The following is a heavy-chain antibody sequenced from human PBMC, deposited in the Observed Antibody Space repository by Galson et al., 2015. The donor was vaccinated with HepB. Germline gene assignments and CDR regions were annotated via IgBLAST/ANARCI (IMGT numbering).Heavy chain of an antibody. CDR2: ISSSSSYI. V-gene: IGHV3-21*01. D-gene: IGHD5-18*01. J-gene: IGHJ4*02. CDR1: GFTFSSYS. CDR3: ARDRGYSYGYEGDY. Sequence: SLRLSCAASGFTFSSYSMNWVRQAPGKGLEWVSSISSSSSYIYYADSVKGRFTISRDNAKNSLYLQMNSLRAEDTAVYYCARDRGYSYGYEGDYWGQGTLVTVSS.